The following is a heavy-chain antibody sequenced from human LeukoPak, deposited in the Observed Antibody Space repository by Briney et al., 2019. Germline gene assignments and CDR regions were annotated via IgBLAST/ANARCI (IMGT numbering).Heavy chain of an antibody. J-gene: IGHJ4*02. V-gene: IGHV3-30-3*01. CDR3: APRVGSTSPFDY. CDR1: GFTFSSSA. Sequence: GGSLRLSCAASGFTFSSSAMHWVRQAPGKGLEWVAVISTDGSNKCYTDSVKGRFTISRDNSKNTLYLQMNSLRTEDTAVYYCAPRVGSTSPFDYWGQGTLVTVSS. D-gene: IGHD2-2*01. CDR2: ISTDGSNK.